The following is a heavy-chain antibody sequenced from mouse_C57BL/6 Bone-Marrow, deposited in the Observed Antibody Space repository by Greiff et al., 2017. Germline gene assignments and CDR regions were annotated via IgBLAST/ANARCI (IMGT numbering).Heavy chain of an antibody. CDR2: IDPSNSYT. Sequence: QVQLQQPGAELVKPGASVKLSCKASGYTFTSYWMQWVKQRPGQGLEWIGEIDPSNSYTNYNEKFKGKDTLTVDTSSNKAYMQLSSLTSEDSAVFYCARAGELGRGFDYWGQGTTLTVSS. CDR1: GYTFTSYW. CDR3: ARAGELGRGFDY. D-gene: IGHD1-1*02. J-gene: IGHJ2*01. V-gene: IGHV1-50*01.